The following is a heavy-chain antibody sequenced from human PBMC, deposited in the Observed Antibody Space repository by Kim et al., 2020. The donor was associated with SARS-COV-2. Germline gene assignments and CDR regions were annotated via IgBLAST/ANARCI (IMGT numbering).Heavy chain of an antibody. J-gene: IGHJ6*02. D-gene: IGHD6-13*01. CDR3: ARERDRYSSSWIYYYYYYGMDV. CDR1: GFTFSSYA. CDR2: ISYDGSNK. Sequence: GGSLRLSCAASGFTFSSYAMHWVRQAPGKGLEWVAVISYDGSNKYYADSVKGRFTISRDNSKNTLYLQMNSLRAEDTAVYYCARERDRYSSSWIYYYYYYGMDVWGQGTTVTVSS. V-gene: IGHV3-30*04.